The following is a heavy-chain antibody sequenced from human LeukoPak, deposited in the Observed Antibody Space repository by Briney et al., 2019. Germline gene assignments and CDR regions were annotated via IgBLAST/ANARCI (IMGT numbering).Heavy chain of an antibody. V-gene: IGHV4-59*01. CDR3: AREGEKAFDI. CDR2: IYYSGST. D-gene: IGHD1-26*01. Sequence: PSETLSLTCTVSGGSISSYYWSWIRQPPGKGLEWIGYIYYSGSTNYNPSLKSRVTISVDTSKNQFSLKLSSVTAADTAVYYCAREGEKAFDIWGQGTMVTVSS. CDR1: GGSISSYY. J-gene: IGHJ3*02.